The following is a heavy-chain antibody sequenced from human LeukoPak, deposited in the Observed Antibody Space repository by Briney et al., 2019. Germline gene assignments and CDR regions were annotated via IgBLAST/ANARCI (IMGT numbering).Heavy chain of an antibody. D-gene: IGHD6-6*01. V-gene: IGHV3-23*01. CDR3: AKGNIAARQDIMDV. J-gene: IGHJ6*02. Sequence: PGESLTLSCTASGFTFSSYDMSWIRQAPGKGLEWVSFINGSGGSKYYADSVKGRFTISRDNSKNTLYLQMNSLRVEDTAVYYCAKGNIAARQDIMDVGGQGTRVTVS. CDR2: INGSGGSK. CDR1: GFTFSSYD.